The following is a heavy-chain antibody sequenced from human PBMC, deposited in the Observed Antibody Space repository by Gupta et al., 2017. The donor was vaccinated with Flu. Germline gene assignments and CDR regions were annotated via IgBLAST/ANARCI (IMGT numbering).Heavy chain of an antibody. D-gene: IGHD6-19*01. J-gene: IGHJ4*02. V-gene: IGHV3-48*03. CDR1: GFTFSSYE. CDR3: ARDPYSSGWDGPSIEFDY. Sequence: EVQLVESGGGLVQPGGSLRLSCAASGFTFSSYEMNWVRQAPGKGLEWVSYISSSGSTIYYADSVKGRVTISRDNAKNSLYRQMNSLRAEETAVYYCARDPYSSGWDGPSIEFDYWGQGTLVTVSS. CDR2: ISSSGSTI.